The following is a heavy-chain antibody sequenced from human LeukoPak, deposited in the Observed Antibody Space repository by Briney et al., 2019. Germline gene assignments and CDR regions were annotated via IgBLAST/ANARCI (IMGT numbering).Heavy chain of an antibody. CDR2: FYDTRSP. J-gene: IGHJ4*02. CDR1: GGSISLYY. V-gene: IGHV4-59*01. D-gene: IGHD3-10*01. Sequence: PSETLSLTCTVSGGSISLYYWSWIRQPPGKGLEWIGYFYDTRSPKYNPSLERRVTISVDMSRNQFSLNPTSVTAADTAVYYCARGRGSLTYWGQGTLATVSS. CDR3: ARGRGSLTY.